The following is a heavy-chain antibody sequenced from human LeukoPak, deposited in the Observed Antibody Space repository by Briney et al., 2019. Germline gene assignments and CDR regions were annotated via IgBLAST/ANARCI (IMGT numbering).Heavy chain of an antibody. CDR3: ARVRYRSSLGGKLFDY. J-gene: IGHJ4*02. CDR1: GFTFSSYW. Sequence: GGSLRLSCVASGFTFSSYWMSWVRQTPGKGLEWVANIKQDGSESYYVDSVKGRFTISRDNAKNSLYLQMNSLRAEDTAVYYCARVRYRSSLGGKLFDYWGQGTLVTVSS. V-gene: IGHV3-7*01. CDR2: IKQDGSES. D-gene: IGHD3-9*01.